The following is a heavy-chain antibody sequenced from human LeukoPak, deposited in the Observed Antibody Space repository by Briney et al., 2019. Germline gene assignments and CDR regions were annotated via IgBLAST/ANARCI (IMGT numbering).Heavy chain of an antibody. J-gene: IGHJ4*02. CDR1: GFTFSSFG. Sequence: PGGSLRLSCAASGFTFSSFGMHWVRQAPGKGLEWVAVIWYDGNNKYYADSVKGRFTISRDNSKNTLYLQMNSLRAEDTAVYYCAREGIVATLDYWGQGTLVTVSS. CDR2: IWYDGNNK. CDR3: AREGIVATLDY. D-gene: IGHD5-12*01. V-gene: IGHV3-33*01.